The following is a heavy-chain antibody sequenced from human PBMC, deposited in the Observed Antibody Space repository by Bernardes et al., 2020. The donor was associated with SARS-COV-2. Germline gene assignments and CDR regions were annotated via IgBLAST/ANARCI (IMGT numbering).Heavy chain of an antibody. CDR2: FAPGHGKP. CDR1: GYTLSEFS. CDR3: ATETNTGCFDY. V-gene: IGHV1-24*01. J-gene: IGHJ4*02. D-gene: IGHD3-10*01. Sequence: ASVKVSCKISGYTLSEFSMHWVRQAPGQGLEWVGFFAPGHGKPKFAQKFQGRVVMNEDTTTNTVSLELSSLRSEDTAIYYCATETNTGCFDYWGQGTLVTVSS.